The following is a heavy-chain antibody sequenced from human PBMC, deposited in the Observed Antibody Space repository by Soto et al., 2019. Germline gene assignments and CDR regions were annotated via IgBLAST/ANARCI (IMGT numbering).Heavy chain of an antibody. CDR1: GHSFTSYW. CDR3: ARHDSTVAHDY. Sequence: GESLKISCKGSGHSFTSYWIGWVRQMPGKGLEWMGIIYPADSDTRYSPSFQGQVTISADKSISTAYLQWSSLEASDTAMYYCARHDSTVAHDYWSQGTLVTVSS. CDR2: IYPADSDT. D-gene: IGHD6-19*01. J-gene: IGHJ4*02. V-gene: IGHV5-51*01.